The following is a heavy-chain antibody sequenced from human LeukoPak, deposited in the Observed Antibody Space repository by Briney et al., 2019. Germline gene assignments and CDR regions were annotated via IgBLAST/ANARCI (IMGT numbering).Heavy chain of an antibody. J-gene: IGHJ4*02. CDR2: IKQDGSEK. Sequence: GGSLRLPCVASGFTFSNYWMSWVRQAPGKGLEWVANIKQDGSEKYYVDSVKGRFTISRDNAENSQYLQMNSLRAEDTAVYYCAKSGYGNNWYRDYWGQGTLVTVSS. CDR3: AKSGYGNNWYRDY. D-gene: IGHD6-13*01. CDR1: GFTFSNYW. V-gene: IGHV3-7*01.